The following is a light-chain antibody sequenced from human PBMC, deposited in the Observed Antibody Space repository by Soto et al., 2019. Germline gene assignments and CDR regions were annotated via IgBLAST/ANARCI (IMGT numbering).Light chain of an antibody. J-gene: IGKJ5*01. CDR3: QQYGSSGT. CDR1: QSVSNNY. CDR2: GAS. Sequence: EIVLTQSPGTRSLSPGERATLSCRASQSVSNNYLAWYQQKPGQAPRLLNYGASNRATGIPDRFSGSGSGTDFTLTISRLEPEDFAVYYCQQYGSSGTFGQGTRLEIK. V-gene: IGKV3-20*01.